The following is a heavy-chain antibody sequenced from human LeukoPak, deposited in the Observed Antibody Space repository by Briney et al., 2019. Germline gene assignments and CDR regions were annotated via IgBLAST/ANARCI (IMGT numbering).Heavy chain of an antibody. D-gene: IGHD1-26*01. CDR3: AREWELLRSFAFDI. CDR2: ISSSSSYI. J-gene: IGHJ3*02. Sequence: PGGSLRLSCAASGFTFSSYSMNWVRQAPGKGLEWVSSISSSSSYIYYADSVKGRFTISRDNAKSSLYLQMNSLRAGDTAVYYCAREWELLRSFAFDIWGQGTMVTVSS. CDR1: GFTFSSYS. V-gene: IGHV3-21*01.